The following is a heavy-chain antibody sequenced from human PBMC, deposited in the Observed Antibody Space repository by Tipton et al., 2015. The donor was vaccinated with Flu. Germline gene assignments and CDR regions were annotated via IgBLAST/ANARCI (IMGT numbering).Heavy chain of an antibody. CDR2: IYYSGST. CDR1: GGSISSYY. V-gene: IGHV4-59*08. D-gene: IGHD2-21*01. CDR3: ARSPKFQSSPFDY. J-gene: IGHJ4*02. Sequence: TLSLTCTVSGGSISSYYWSWIRQPPGKGLEWIGYIYYSGSTNYSPSLKSRVTISVDTSKNQFSLKLSSVTAADTAVYYCARSPKFQSSPFDYWGQGILVTVSS.